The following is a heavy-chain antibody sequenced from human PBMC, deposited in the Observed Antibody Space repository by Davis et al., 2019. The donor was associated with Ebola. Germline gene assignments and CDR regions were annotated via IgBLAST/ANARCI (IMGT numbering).Heavy chain of an antibody. J-gene: IGHJ6*02. V-gene: IGHV4-39*01. Sequence: SDTLSLTFPVLGSSISSRSYYWGWSCQPPGKGLEWIGCIYYSGSTYYNPSLKSRVTISVDTSKNQFSLKLSSVTAADTAVYYCASGIAAPWYYYGMDVWGQGTTVTVSS. CDR1: GSSISSRSYY. D-gene: IGHD6-13*01. CDR3: ASGIAAPWYYYGMDV. CDR2: IYYSGST.